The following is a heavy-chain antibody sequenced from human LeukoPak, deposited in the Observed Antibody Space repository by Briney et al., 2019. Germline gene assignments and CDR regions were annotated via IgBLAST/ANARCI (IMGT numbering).Heavy chain of an antibody. CDR2: ISWDGGST. CDR3: AKDLMGATSFYYYYYGMDV. J-gene: IGHJ6*02. D-gene: IGHD1-26*01. V-gene: IGHV3-43*01. CDR1: GFTFDDYT. Sequence: GGSLRLSCAASGFTFDDYTMHWVRQAPGKGLEWVSLISWDGGSTYYADSVKGRFTISRDKSKNSLYLQMNSLRTEDTALYYCAKDLMGATSFYYYYYGMDVWGQGTTVTVSS.